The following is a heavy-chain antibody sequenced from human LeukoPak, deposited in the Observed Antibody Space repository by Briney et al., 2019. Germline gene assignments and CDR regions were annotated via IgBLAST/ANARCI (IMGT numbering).Heavy chain of an antibody. CDR1: GFTFSSYA. D-gene: IGHD3-3*01. V-gene: IGHV3-23*01. Sequence: GGSLRLSCAASGFTFSSYAMHWVRQAPGKGLEWVSTISGSARNRTYYTDSVKGRFTISRDNSKNTVFLQMNSLRAEDTAVYYCAKGLVDFWSGYYTSGASDIWGQGTMVTVSS. J-gene: IGHJ3*02. CDR2: ISGSARNRT. CDR3: AKGLVDFWSGYYTSGASDI.